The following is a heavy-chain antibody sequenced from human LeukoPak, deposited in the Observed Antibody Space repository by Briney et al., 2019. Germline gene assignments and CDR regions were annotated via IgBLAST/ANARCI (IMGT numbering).Heavy chain of an antibody. Sequence: SETLSLTCTVSGGSISSYYWSWIRQPAGKGLEWIGYMYYNRSTNYNPSLKSRVTISVDTSKNQFSLKLSSVTAADTAVYYCARAQDYYDIKACFQHWGQGTLVTVSS. CDR1: GGSISSYY. D-gene: IGHD3-22*01. J-gene: IGHJ1*01. V-gene: IGHV4-59*12. CDR3: ARAQDYYDIKACFQH. CDR2: MYYNRST.